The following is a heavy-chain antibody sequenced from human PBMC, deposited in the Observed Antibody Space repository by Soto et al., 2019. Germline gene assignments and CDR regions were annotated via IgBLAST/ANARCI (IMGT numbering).Heavy chain of an antibody. J-gene: IGHJ4*02. V-gene: IGHV3-21*01. Sequence: PGGPLRLSSAASGFSCTTYGVDCVRQDPGTGIESVAPIRPSGSYLYYGDSLKGRSPVSRDNAKNSLYLQMYILTADYTAIYYCVRFGLVTFDCRGQGTLVTVS. CDR3: VRFGLVTFDC. D-gene: IGHD3-3*01. CDR1: GFSCTTYG. CDR2: IRPSGSYL.